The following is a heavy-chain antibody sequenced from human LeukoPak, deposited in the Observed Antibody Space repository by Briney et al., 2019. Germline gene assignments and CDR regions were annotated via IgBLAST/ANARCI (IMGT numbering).Heavy chain of an antibody. Sequence: PWETLSLTCAVSGGSVSSGGYAWGCLRQPPGKGLEWFGYMDHSERTYNNPSLKTRATISAARSKNQFSLKLTTVTAADTAAYYCARALPYYYDSSGYRPYNCFDPWGQGTLVTVSS. V-gene: IGHV4-30-2*01. D-gene: IGHD3-22*01. CDR3: ARALPYYYDSSGYRPYNCFDP. CDR2: MDHSERT. CDR1: GGSVSSGGYA. J-gene: IGHJ5*02.